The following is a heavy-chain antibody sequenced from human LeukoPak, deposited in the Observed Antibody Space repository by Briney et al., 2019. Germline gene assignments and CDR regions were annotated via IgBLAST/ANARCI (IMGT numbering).Heavy chain of an antibody. CDR1: GFTFSSYG. D-gene: IGHD3-22*01. J-gene: IGHJ4*02. CDR3: AKGTYDSSGSY. CDR2: IRYDGSNK. Sequence: GGSLRLSCAASGFTFSSYGMHWVRQAPGKGLEWVAFIRYDGSNKYYADSVKGRFTISRDNSKNTLYMQMNSLRAEDTAVYYCAKGTYDSSGSYWGQGTLVTVSS. V-gene: IGHV3-30*02.